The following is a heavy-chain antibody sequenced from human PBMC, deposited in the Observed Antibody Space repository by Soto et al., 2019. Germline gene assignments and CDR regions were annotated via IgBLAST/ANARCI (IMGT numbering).Heavy chain of an antibody. D-gene: IGHD3-16*02. CDR1: GFTFSSYA. Sequence: GGSLRLSCAASGFTFSSYAMSWVRQAPGKGLEWVSVLYLGGNTYFADSVKGRFSISRDNSKNTVYLQMNSLTVEDTAVYYCARDVVRLGDLSVGGFDLWGQGTMVTVSS. CDR3: ARDVVRLGDLSVGGFDL. V-gene: IGHV3-23*03. J-gene: IGHJ3*01. CDR2: LYLGGNT.